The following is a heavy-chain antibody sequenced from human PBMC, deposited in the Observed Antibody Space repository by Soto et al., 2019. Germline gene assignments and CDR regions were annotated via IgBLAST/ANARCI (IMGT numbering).Heavy chain of an antibody. CDR3: ARGSRGYYYGLDG. V-gene: IGHV1-69*01. CDR1: GGFFSSYC. D-gene: IGHD3-10*01. J-gene: IGHJ6*02. Sequence: TVSCRDSGGFFSSYCICWVQQAPGQGLEWMGGIIPIFGTANYAQKFQGRVTITADESTSTAYMELSSLRSEDTAVDYCARGSRGYYYGLDGWGQGTRVTVSS. CDR2: IIPIFGTA.